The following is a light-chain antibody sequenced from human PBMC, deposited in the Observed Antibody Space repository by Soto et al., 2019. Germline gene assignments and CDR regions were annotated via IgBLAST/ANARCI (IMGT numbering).Light chain of an antibody. CDR3: SSYTSSSTLEGV. CDR2: EVS. Sequence: QSVLTQPPSASGSPGRSVTISCTGTSSDVGKYDYVSWFQHHPGKAPKLIIYEVSNRPSGVSNRFSGSKSGNTASLTISGLQAEDEADYYCSSYTSSSTLEGVFGTGTKVTVL. V-gene: IGLV2-14*01. J-gene: IGLJ1*01. CDR1: SSDVGKYDY.